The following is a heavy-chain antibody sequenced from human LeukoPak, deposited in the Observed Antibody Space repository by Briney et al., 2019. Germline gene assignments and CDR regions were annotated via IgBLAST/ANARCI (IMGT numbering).Heavy chain of an antibody. J-gene: IGHJ4*02. Sequence: GASVKVSCKASGYTFTSYGISWVRQAPGQGLEWMGWISAYNGNTNYAQKLQGRVTMTTDTSTSTAYMELSSLRSEDTAVYYCARGSYYYDSSGYYPFDYWGQGTLVTVSS. CDR3: ARGSYYYDSSGYYPFDY. D-gene: IGHD3-22*01. CDR2: ISAYNGNT. CDR1: GYTFTSYG. V-gene: IGHV1-18*01.